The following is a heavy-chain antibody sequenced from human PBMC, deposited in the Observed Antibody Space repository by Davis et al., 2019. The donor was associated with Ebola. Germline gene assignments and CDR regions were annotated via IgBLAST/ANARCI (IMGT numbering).Heavy chain of an antibody. CDR1: GGTFSSYA. J-gene: IGHJ2*01. Sequence: AASVKVSCKASGGTFSSYAISWVRQAPGQGLEWMGGIIPIFGTANYAQKFQGRVTITADESTSTAYMELSSLRSEDTAVYYCARGPRPRSGWTLRNYWYFDLWGRGTLVTVSS. D-gene: IGHD6-19*01. CDR2: IIPIFGTA. V-gene: IGHV1-69*13. CDR3: ARGPRPRSGWTLRNYWYFDL.